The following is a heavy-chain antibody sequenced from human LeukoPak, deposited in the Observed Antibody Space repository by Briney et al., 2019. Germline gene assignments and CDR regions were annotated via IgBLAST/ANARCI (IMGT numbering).Heavy chain of an antibody. J-gene: IGHJ5*02. CDR2: INPNSGGT. D-gene: IGHD3-3*01. Sequence: ASVKVSCKASGYTFTCYYMHWVRQAPGQGLEWMGRINPNSGGTIYAQKFQGRVTMTRDTSISTAYMELSRLRSDDTAVYYCARGARSAPRITIFGVVARNWFDPWGQGTLVTVSS. CDR3: ARGARSAPRITIFGVVARNWFDP. V-gene: IGHV1-2*06. CDR1: GYTFTCYY.